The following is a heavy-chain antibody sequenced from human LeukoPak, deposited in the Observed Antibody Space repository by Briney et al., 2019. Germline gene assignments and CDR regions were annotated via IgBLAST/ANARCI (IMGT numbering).Heavy chain of an antibody. CDR3: ARGGGFDP. J-gene: IGHJ5*02. CDR2: IRSSSSYI. Sequence: GGSLRLSCAASGFTFSSYSMNWVRQAPGKGLEWVSSIRSSSSYIYCADPVKGRFTISRDNSKNSLYLQLNSLRAEDTAVYYCARGGGFDPWGQGTLVTVSS. V-gene: IGHV3-21*01. D-gene: IGHD3-16*01. CDR1: GFTFSSYS.